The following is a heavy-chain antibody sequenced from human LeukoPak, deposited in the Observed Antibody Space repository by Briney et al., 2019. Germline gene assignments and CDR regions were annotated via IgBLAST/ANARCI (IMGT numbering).Heavy chain of an antibody. CDR2: INPNSGST. Sequence: SVKVSCKASGYTFTGYYMHWVRQAPGQGLGWMGWINPNSGSTNYAQKFQGRVTMTRDTSISTAYLELSRLRSDDTAVYYFAGGPSAHYYDIDGNWFDTWGQGTLVTVSS. D-gene: IGHD3-22*01. CDR1: GYTFTGYY. V-gene: IGHV1-2*02. J-gene: IGHJ5*02. CDR3: AGGPSAHYYDIDGNWFDT.